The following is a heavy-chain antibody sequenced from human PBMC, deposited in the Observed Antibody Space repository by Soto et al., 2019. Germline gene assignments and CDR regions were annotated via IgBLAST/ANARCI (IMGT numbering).Heavy chain of an antibody. V-gene: IGHV3-73*02. Sequence: DVQLVESGGGLVQPGGSLKLSCAASGFTFSDSRMHWVRQASGKGLEWVGRIRSKTESYATAYAASVKGRFTVSRDDSKITAYLEITSMKIEDTAVYYCVRSLSGASDYCGQGTLVTVSS. J-gene: IGHJ4*02. CDR1: GFTFSDSR. D-gene: IGHD2-15*01. CDR2: IRSKTESYAT. CDR3: VRSLSGASDY.